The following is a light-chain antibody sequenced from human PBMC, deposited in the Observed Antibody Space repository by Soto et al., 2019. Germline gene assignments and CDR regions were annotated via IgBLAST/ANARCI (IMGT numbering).Light chain of an antibody. J-gene: IGKJ1*01. CDR1: QGLLHSNGYNY. CDR3: MQALQTLRWT. CDR2: LGS. V-gene: IGKV2-28*01. Sequence: DIVMTQSPLSLPVTPGEPASISCRSSQGLLHSNGYNYLDWYLQKPGQSAQLLIYLGSNRSSGVPDRFSGSGSGTDFTLKISRVEAEDVGVYYCMQALQTLRWTFGQGTKVDMK.